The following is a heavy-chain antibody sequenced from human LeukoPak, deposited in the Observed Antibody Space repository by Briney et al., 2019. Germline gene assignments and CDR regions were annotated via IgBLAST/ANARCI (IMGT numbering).Heavy chain of an antibody. V-gene: IGHV4-38-2*01. CDR2: IYHSGST. CDR3: ARVRGYCSSTICYRYYFDY. CDR1: GYSISSGYY. J-gene: IGHJ4*02. Sequence: SETLSLTCAVSGYSISSGYYWGWIRQPPGKGLEWIGTIYHSGSTYYNPSLKSRVTISVDTSKNQLSLKLTSATAADTAVYYCARVRGYCSSTICYRYYFDYWGQGTLVTVSS. D-gene: IGHD2-2*01.